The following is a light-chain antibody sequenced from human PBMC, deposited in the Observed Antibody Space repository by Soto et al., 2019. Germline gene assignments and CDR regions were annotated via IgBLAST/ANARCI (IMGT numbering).Light chain of an antibody. V-gene: IGKV3D-11*02. CDR3: QQRDYWQVT. J-gene: IGKJ5*01. CDR2: DVS. CDR1: QSVGSY. Sequence: EIVMTQSPATLSVSPGERATLSCRARQSVGSYLAWYLQKPGQAPSLLIYDVSNRATGLPARISGSASGTDFALTISSLEPEDFAVYYCQQRDYWQVTFGQGTRLEIK.